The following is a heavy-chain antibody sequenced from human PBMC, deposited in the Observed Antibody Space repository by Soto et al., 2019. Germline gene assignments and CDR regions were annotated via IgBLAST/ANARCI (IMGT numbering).Heavy chain of an antibody. V-gene: IGHV3-30*18. J-gene: IGHJ6*02. CDR2: ISYDGSNK. Sequence: QSGGSLRLSCAASGFTFSSYGMHWVRQAPGKGLEWVAVISYDGSNKYYADSVKGRFTISRDNSKNTLYLQMNSLRAEDTAVYYCAKGEIAAAANYYYYGMDVWGQGTTVTVSS. D-gene: IGHD6-13*01. CDR3: AKGEIAAAANYYYYGMDV. CDR1: GFTFSSYG.